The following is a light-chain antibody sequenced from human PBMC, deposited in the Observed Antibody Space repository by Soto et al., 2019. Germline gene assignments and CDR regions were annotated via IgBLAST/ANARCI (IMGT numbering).Light chain of an antibody. CDR1: QSVSSN. CDR3: QQYNNWPPTYT. J-gene: IGKJ2*01. CDR2: GAS. V-gene: IGKV3-15*01. Sequence: EIVMTQSPATVSVSPGERATLSCRASQSVSSNLAWYHQKPGQAPRLLLYGASTRPTGIPARFSGSGSGTEFTLTISSLQSEDFGVYYCQQYNNWPPTYTFGQGTRLEIK.